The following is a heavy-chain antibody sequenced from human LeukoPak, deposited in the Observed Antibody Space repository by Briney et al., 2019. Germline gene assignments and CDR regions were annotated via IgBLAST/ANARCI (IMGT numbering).Heavy chain of an antibody. CDR1: GFTFSSYA. D-gene: IGHD3-3*01. CDR2: ISGSGGST. Sequence: GGSLRLSCAASGFTFSSYAMSWVRQAPGKGLEWVSAISGSGGSTYYADSVKGRFTISRDNSKNTLYLQMNSLRAEDTAVYYCAKTPSQPYDFWSGYSRGDYWGQETLVTVSS. V-gene: IGHV3-23*01. CDR3: AKTPSQPYDFWSGYSRGDY. J-gene: IGHJ4*02.